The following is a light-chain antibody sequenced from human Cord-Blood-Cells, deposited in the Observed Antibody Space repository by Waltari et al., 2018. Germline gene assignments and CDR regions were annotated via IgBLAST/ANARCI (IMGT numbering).Light chain of an antibody. J-gene: IGKJ4*01. CDR1: QSISSY. CDR3: QQSYSTPLT. Sequence: DIQLTQSPSSLPAPVGDRVTITCRASQSISSYLNWYQQKPGKAPKLLIYAASSLQSGVPSRFSGSGSGTDFTLTISSLQPEDFATYYCQQSYSTPLTFGGGTKVEIK. V-gene: IGKV1-39*01. CDR2: AAS.